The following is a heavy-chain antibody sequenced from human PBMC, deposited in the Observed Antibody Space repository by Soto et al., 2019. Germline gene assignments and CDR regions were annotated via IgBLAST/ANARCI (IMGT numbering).Heavy chain of an antibody. CDR3: ARGHDSSGYYYGMDV. CDR1: GGSFSGYY. D-gene: IGHD3-22*01. J-gene: IGHJ6*02. V-gene: IGHV4-34*01. CDR2: INHSGST. Sequence: ASETLSLTCAVYGGSFSGYYWSWIRQPPGKGLEWIGEINHSGSTNYNPSLKSRVTISVDTSKNQFSLKLSSVTAADTAVYYCARGHDSSGYYYGMDVWGQGTTVTV.